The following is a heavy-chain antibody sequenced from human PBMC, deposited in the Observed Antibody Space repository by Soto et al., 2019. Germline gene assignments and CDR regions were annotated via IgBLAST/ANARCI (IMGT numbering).Heavy chain of an antibody. CDR2: ISGSGVST. Sequence: PGGSLRLCCADSGFTFSSYAMSWVRQAPGKGLEWVSAISGSGVSTYYADSVKGRFTISRDNSKHTMYVQMNSLRAEDTAVYYCAKFHDFWSGYPSRDYFDYWGQGTLVTVSS. D-gene: IGHD3-3*01. V-gene: IGHV3-23*01. CDR3: AKFHDFWSGYPSRDYFDY. J-gene: IGHJ4*02. CDR1: GFTFSSYA.